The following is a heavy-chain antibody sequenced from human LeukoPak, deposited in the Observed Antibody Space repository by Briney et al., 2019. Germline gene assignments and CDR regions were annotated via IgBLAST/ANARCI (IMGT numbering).Heavy chain of an antibody. CDR3: AKGGLGNDYIDY. Sequence: GGSLRLSCAASGFTFSSYWMHWVRQAPGKGLVWVSRINSDGSSTSYADSVKGRFTISRDNAKNTLYLQMNSLRAEDTAVYYCAKGGLGNDYIDYWGQGTLVTVSS. D-gene: IGHD3-16*01. J-gene: IGHJ4*02. CDR2: INSDGSST. CDR1: GFTFSSYW. V-gene: IGHV3-74*01.